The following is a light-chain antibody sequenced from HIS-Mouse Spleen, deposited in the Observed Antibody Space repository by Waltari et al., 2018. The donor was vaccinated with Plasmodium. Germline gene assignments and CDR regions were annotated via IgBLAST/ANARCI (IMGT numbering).Light chain of an antibody. CDR1: QSISSW. V-gene: IGKV1-5*03. J-gene: IGKJ1*01. Sequence: DIQITQSPSTLSASVGDTSTITCRASQSISSWLAWYQQKPGKAPKLLIYKASSLESGVPSRFSGSGSGTEFTLTISSLQPDDFATYYCQQYNSYWTFGQGTKVEIK. CDR3: QQYNSYWT. CDR2: KAS.